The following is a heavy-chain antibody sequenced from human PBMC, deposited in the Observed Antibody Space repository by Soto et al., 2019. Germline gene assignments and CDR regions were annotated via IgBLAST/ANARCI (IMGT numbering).Heavy chain of an antibody. J-gene: IGHJ6*02. CDR3: ARLAMATRRGYYGMDV. V-gene: IGHV5-10-1*01. D-gene: IGHD5-12*01. Sequence: EVQLVQSGAEVKKPGESLRISCKGSGYSFTSYWISWVRQMPGKGLEWMGRIDPSDSYTNYSPSFQGHVTISADKSISPAYLQWSSLKASDTAMYYCARLAMATRRGYYGMDVWGQGTTVTVSS. CDR2: IDPSDSYT. CDR1: GYSFTSYW.